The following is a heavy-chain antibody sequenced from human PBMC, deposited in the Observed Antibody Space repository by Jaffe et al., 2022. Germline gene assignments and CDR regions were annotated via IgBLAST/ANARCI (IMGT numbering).Heavy chain of an antibody. CDR3: ARGGPSSGSYYNGPGDWFDP. CDR2: ISSSSSTI. J-gene: IGHJ5*02. CDR1: GFTFSSYS. Sequence: EVQLVESGGGLVQPGGSLRLSCAASGFTFSSYSMNWVRQAPGKGLEWVSYISSSSSTIYYADSVKGRFTISRDNAKNSLYLQMNSLRAEDTAVYYCARGGPSSGSYYNGPGDWFDPWGQGTLVTVSS. V-gene: IGHV3-48*01. D-gene: IGHD3-10*01.